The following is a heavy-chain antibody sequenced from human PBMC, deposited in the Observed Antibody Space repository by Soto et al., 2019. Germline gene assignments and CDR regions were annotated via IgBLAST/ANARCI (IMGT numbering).Heavy chain of an antibody. V-gene: IGHV1-69*01. D-gene: IGHD3-22*01. CDR3: ARGGSGYTWFNEF. CDR2: IIPVFQTA. Sequence: QEQLVQSGAEVKKPGSSVKVSCKASGGLFSSYPISWVRQVPGQVLEWMGGIIPVFQTAYYTQRFQGRVTITADESTNTAYMELRSLRSEDTAIYYCARGGSGYTWFNEFWGQGTLVTVSS. CDR1: GGLFSSYP. J-gene: IGHJ4*02.